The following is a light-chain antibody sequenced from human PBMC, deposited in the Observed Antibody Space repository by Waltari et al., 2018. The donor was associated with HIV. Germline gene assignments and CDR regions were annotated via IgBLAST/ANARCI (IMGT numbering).Light chain of an antibody. CDR1: SSDVGGYNY. CDR3: SSYTSSSTRV. V-gene: IGLV2-14*03. J-gene: IGLJ3*02. Sequence: QSALTQPASVSGSPGQSITISCTGTSSDVGGYNYVSWYQRQPGKAPKLMIYDVNNRPSEVSNRFSGSKAGNTASLTIAGLQAEDEADYYCSSYTSSSTRVFGGGTKVTVL. CDR2: DVN.